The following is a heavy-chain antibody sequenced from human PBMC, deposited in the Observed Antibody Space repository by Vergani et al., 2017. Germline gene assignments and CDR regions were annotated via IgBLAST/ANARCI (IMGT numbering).Heavy chain of an antibody. CDR1: GFTFSSYG. V-gene: IGHV3-30*18. D-gene: IGHD3-10*01. CDR3: AKDTYYYGSGSYSLIPDY. Sequence: QVQLVESGGGVVQPGRSLRLSCAASGFTFSSYGMHWVRQAPGKGLEWVAFISYDGSNKYYADSVKGRFTISRDNSKNTLYLQMNSLRAEDTAVYYCAKDTYYYGSGSYSLIPDYWGQGTLVTVSS. J-gene: IGHJ4*02. CDR2: ISYDGSNK.